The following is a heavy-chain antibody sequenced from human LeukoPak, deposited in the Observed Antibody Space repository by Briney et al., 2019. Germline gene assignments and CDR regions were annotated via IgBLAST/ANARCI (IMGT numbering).Heavy chain of an antibody. D-gene: IGHD3-3*01. V-gene: IGHV3-23*01. J-gene: IGHJ5*02. Sequence: GGSLRLSCAASGFTFSCYAMSWVRQAPGKGLEWVSAISGSGGSTYYADSVKGRFTISRDNSNNTLYLQMNSLRDEDTAVYYCAKDSITIFFNWFDPWGQGALVTVSS. CDR2: ISGSGGST. CDR1: GFTFSCYA. CDR3: AKDSITIFFNWFDP.